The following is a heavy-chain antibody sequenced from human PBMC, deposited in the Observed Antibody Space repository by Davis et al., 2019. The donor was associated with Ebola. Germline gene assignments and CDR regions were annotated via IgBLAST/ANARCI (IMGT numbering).Heavy chain of an antibody. D-gene: IGHD2/OR15-2a*01. CDR1: GGSISSYY. CDR2: FFYSGST. V-gene: IGHV4-59*01. Sequence: MPSETLSLTCTVSGGSISSYYWSWIRQPPGKGLEWIGYFFYSGSTNYNPSLKSRATISLDTSNNQVSLKLTSVTAADTAVYYCAVLAGYWGQGTLVTVSS. J-gene: IGHJ4*02. CDR3: AVLAGY.